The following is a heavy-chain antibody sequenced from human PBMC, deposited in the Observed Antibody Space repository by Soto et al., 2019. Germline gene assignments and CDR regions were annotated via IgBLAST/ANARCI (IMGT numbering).Heavy chain of an antibody. D-gene: IGHD3-3*01. CDR3: ARVEYDFWSGSTDY. CDR1: GYTFTSYG. V-gene: IGHV1-18*01. CDR2: ISAYNGNT. Sequence: ASVKVSCKASGYTFTSYGISWVRQAPGQGLEWMGWISAYNGNTNYAQKLQGRVTMTTDTSTSTAYMELRSLRSDDTAVYYCARVEYDFWSGSTDYWGQGTLVTVSS. J-gene: IGHJ4*02.